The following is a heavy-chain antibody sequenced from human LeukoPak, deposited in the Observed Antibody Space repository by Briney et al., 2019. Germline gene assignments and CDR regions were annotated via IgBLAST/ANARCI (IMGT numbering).Heavy chain of an antibody. J-gene: IGHJ4*02. Sequence: PGRSLRLSCAASGFTFSGYGMHWVRQAPGKGLEWVSIISSSSTYIYYADSVKGRFTISRDNAKNALYLQMNSLRVEDTAVYYCARDGRCGGDCYASWGQGTLVTVSS. CDR1: GFTFSGYG. D-gene: IGHD2-21*02. CDR3: ARDGRCGGDCYAS. CDR2: ISSSSTYI. V-gene: IGHV3-21*01.